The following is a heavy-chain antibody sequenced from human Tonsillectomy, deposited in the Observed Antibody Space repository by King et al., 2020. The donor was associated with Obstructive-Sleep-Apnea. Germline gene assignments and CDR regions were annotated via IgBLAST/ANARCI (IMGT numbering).Heavy chain of an antibody. CDR1: VGFLSDDS. CDR3: ARCSGAAAVNWFDP. D-gene: IGHD6-13*01. Sequence: LQQWGAGLLKPWETRSFTAAACVGFLSDDSWRGCREPPGRGLGGVGELNHGGKTTYNPSLKRRVVVSADTSKNKFSLKLSSVTAADTAVYYCARCSGAAAVNWFDPWGQAALVTVSS. J-gene: IGHJ5*02. CDR2: LNHGGKT. V-gene: IGHV4-34*01.